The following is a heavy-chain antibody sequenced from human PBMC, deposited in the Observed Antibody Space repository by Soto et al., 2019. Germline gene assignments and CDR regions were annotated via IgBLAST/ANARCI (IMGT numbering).Heavy chain of an antibody. D-gene: IGHD6-19*01. CDR1: GGSISSYY. J-gene: IGHJ4*02. CDR3: ARGGGVRDQWLVQDLDS. Sequence: QVQLQESGPGLVKPSETLSLTCTVSGGSISSYYWSWIWQSPGKGLEWIGYIYFTGSTYYNPSLKSRVTMSVDTSKNQFSLRLSSVTAADTAIYYCARGGGVRDQWLVQDLDSWGQGTLVTVSS. CDR2: IYFTGST. V-gene: IGHV4-59*01.